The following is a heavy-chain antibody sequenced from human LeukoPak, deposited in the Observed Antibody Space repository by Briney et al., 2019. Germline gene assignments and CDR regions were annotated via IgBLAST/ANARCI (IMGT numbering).Heavy chain of an antibody. CDR1: GGSFSGYY. CDR3: ARGKEGTDY. CDR2: INHSGST. J-gene: IGHJ4*02. D-gene: IGHD1-14*01. Sequence: SETLSLTCAVYGGSFSGYYWSWIRQPPGKGLEWIGEINHSGSTNYNPSLQSRVTISVDTSKNQFSLKRSSVTAADTAVYYCARGKEGTDYWGQGTLVTVSS. V-gene: IGHV4-34*01.